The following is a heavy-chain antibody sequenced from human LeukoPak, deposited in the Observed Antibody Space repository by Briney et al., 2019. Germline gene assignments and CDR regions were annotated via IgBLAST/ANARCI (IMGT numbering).Heavy chain of an antibody. CDR3: ARSGMIVVVMDY. V-gene: IGHV4-59*12. CDR2: ISELGII. J-gene: IGHJ4*02. CDR1: GGSISSYY. Sequence: SETLSLTCTVSGGSISSYYWRWIRQPPGKGRESIAYISELGIINYNPSLQSRVTISVDTSKNQFSLKLSSVTAADTAVYYCARSGMIVVVMDYWGQGTLVTVSS. D-gene: IGHD3-22*01.